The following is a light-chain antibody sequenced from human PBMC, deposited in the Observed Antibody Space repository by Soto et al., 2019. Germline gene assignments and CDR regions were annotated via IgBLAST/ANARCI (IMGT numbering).Light chain of an antibody. J-gene: IGKJ5*01. CDR1: QSLSSY. V-gene: IGKV3-11*01. Sequence: ESVLRQSPATLSLCPGERATLSCRASQSLSSYLAWYQQKPGQAPRLLIYDASNRATGIPARFSGSGSGTDFTLTISSLEPEDFAVYYCQPRTNWPPITFGQGTRLDSK. CDR3: QPRTNWPPIT. CDR2: DAS.